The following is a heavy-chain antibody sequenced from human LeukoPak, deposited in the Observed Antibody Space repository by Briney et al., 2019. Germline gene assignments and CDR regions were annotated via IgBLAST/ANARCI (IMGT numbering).Heavy chain of an antibody. Sequence: SQTLSLTCAISGDSFSSNSAVWNWIRQSPSRGLEWPGRTYYRSKWYNDYAVSVKSRIIINTDTSKNQFSLQLNSVTPEDTAVYYCARDLHCSGGTCYRAIDYWGQGTLVAVSS. V-gene: IGHV6-1*01. CDR1: GDSFSSNSAV. J-gene: IGHJ4*02. CDR2: TYYRSKWYN. D-gene: IGHD2-15*01. CDR3: ARDLHCSGGTCYRAIDY.